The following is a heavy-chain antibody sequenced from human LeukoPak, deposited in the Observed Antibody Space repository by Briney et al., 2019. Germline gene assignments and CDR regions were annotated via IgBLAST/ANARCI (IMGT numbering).Heavy chain of an antibody. CDR3: ARGDKYAFDI. J-gene: IGHJ3*02. CDR1: GGSISSGGYY. Sequence: PSQTLSLTCTVSGGSISSGGYYWSWIRQPPGKGLEWIGYIYHSGSTYYNPSLKSRVTISVDRSKNQFSLKLSSVTAADTAVCYCARGDKYAFDIWGQGTVVTVSS. CDR2: IYHSGST. V-gene: IGHV4-30-2*01.